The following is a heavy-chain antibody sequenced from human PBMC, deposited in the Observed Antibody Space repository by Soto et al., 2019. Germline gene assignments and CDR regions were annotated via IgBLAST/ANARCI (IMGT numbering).Heavy chain of an antibody. D-gene: IGHD3-9*01. V-gene: IGHV3-64*01. Sequence: PGGSLRLSCAASGFTFSSYAMHWVRQAPGKGLEYVSAISSNGGSTYYANSVKGRFTISGDNSKNTVYLQMNSLRAEDTAVYFCAKLPQYETLTGYLNYFDYWGPGILVTVSS. CDR1: GFTFSSYA. CDR3: AKLPQYETLTGYLNYFDY. J-gene: IGHJ4*02. CDR2: ISSNGGST.